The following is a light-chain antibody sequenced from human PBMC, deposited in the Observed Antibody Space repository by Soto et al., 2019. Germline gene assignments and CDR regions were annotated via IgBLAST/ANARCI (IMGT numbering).Light chain of an antibody. CDR2: DVS. CDR1: RSDVGGYNY. CDR3: SSYTSSSTPWV. V-gene: IGLV2-14*01. J-gene: IGLJ1*01. Sequence: QSALTQPASVSGSPGQSITISCTGTRSDVGGYNYVSWYQQHPGKAPKLMIYDVSNRPSGVSNRFSGSKSGNTASLTISGLQAEDEADYYCSSYTSSSTPWVFGTGT.